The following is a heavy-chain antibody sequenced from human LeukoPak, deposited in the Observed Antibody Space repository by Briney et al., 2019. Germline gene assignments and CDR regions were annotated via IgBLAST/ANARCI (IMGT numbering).Heavy chain of an antibody. D-gene: IGHD3-10*01. CDR3: ARAYYSTSWFPH. V-gene: IGHV4-34*01. Sequence: SETLSLTCAVYGGSFSGYYWSWIRQPPGKGLEWIGEINNSGSTNYNPSLKSRVTISADTSKNQFSLELRSVTAADTAVYYCARAYYSTSWFPHWGQGALVTVSS. J-gene: IGHJ5*02. CDR2: INNSGST. CDR1: GGSFSGYY.